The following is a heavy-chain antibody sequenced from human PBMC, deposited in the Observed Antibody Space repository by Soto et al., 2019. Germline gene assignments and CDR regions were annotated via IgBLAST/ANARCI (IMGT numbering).Heavy chain of an antibody. Sequence: QVQLQESGPGLVKPSETLSLTCSVSGASISRYYWSWIRQLPGKGLEWIGFIHYPGSTNHNPSLKSRVTMAIDTSKNQFSLKLNSVTAADTAVYYCASVRSGSSWAFDIWGQGTMVTVS. CDR2: IHYPGST. D-gene: IGHD3-3*01. CDR1: GASISRYY. V-gene: IGHV4-59*01. J-gene: IGHJ3*02. CDR3: ASVRSGSSWAFDI.